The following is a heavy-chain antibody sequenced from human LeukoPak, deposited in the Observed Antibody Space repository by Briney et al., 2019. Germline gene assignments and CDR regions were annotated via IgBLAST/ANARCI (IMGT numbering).Heavy chain of an antibody. Sequence: SETLSLTCAVSGGSISSYYWSWIRQPPGKGLGWIWSIYYSGSTNYNPSLKSRVTISVDTSKNQFSLKLSSVTAADTAVYYCARGEDYCSSTSCYKGWFDPWGQGTLVTVSS. J-gene: IGHJ5*02. CDR2: IYYSGST. D-gene: IGHD2-2*02. V-gene: IGHV4-59*01. CDR1: GGSISSYY. CDR3: ARGEDYCSSTSCYKGWFDP.